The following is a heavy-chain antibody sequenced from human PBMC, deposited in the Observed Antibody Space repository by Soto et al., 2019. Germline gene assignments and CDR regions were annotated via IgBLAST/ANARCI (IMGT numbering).Heavy chain of an antibody. CDR2: IYYSGST. CDR1: GGSISSGGYY. J-gene: IGHJ3*02. CDR3: AGLRYFDWFQPGAFDI. D-gene: IGHD3-9*01. V-gene: IGHV4-31*03. Sequence: TLSLTCTVSGGSISSGGYYWSWIRQHPGKGLEWIGYIYYSGSTYYNPSLKSRVTISVDTSKNQFSLKLSSVTAADTAVYYCAGLRYFDWFQPGAFDIWGQGTMVTVSS.